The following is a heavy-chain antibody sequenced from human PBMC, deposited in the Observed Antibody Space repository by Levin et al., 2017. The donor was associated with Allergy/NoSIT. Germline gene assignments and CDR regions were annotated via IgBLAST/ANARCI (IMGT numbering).Heavy chain of an antibody. D-gene: IGHD2-2*01. CDR3: ASLNMGVPPAPPARFYYMDV. V-gene: IGHV4-59*01. CDR2: IYYNGNT. J-gene: IGHJ6*03. CDR1: SGSIGTYY. Sequence: TASETLSLTCTVSSGSIGTYYWSWIRQPPGKGLEWIGHIYYNGNTNYNPSLKSRVSILVDTSKNQFSLKLSSVTAADTAVYYCASLNMGVPPAPPARFYYMDVWGRGTTVTVSS.